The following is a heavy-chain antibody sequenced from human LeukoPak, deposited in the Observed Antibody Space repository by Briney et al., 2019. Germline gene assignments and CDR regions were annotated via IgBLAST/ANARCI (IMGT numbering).Heavy chain of an antibody. D-gene: IGHD5-12*01. CDR3: ARGDGYSGYDPWAYGMDV. CDR2: IIPILGIA. CDR1: GGTFSSYA. J-gene: IGHJ6*02. V-gene: IGHV1-69*04. Sequence: SVKFSCKASGGTFSSYAISWVRQAPGQGLEWMGRIIPILGIAKYAQKFQGRVTITADKSTSTAYMERSSLRSEDTAVYYCARGDGYSGYDPWAYGMDVWGQGTTVTASS.